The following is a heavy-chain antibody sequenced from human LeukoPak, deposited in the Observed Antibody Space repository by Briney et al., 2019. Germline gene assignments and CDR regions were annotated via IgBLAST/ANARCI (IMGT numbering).Heavy chain of an antibody. CDR2: ISWNSGSI. Sequence: GGSLRLSCAASGFTFDDYAMHWVRQAPGKGLEWVSGISWNSGSIGYVDSVKGRFTISRDNAKNSLYLQMNSLRAEDTALYYCAKDTSGYDFRLFDYWGQGTLVTVSS. CDR3: AKDTSGYDFRLFDY. J-gene: IGHJ4*02. CDR1: GFTFDDYA. D-gene: IGHD5-12*01. V-gene: IGHV3-9*01.